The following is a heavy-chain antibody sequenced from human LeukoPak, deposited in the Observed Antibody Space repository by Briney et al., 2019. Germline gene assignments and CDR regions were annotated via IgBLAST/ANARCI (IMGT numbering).Heavy chain of an antibody. J-gene: IGHJ6*02. V-gene: IGHV3-73*01. Sequence: GGSLRPSCAASGFTFSGSAMHWVRQASGKGLEWVGRIRSKANSYATAYAASVKGRFTISRDDSKNTAYLQMNSLKTEDTAVYYCAKGVYDFWSGPGMDVWGQGTTVTVSS. CDR2: IRSKANSYAT. D-gene: IGHD3-3*01. CDR1: GFTFSGSA. CDR3: AKGVYDFWSGPGMDV.